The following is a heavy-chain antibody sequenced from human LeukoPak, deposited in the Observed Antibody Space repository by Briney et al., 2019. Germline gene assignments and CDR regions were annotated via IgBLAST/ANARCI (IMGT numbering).Heavy chain of an antibody. CDR3: ARHELFGELLQNYFDY. D-gene: IGHD3-10*01. Sequence: SETLSLTCTVSGGSISSSSYYWGWIRQPPGKGLEWIGSIYHSGSTYYNPSLKSRVTISVDTSKNQFSLKLSSVTAADTAVYYCARHELFGELLQNYFDYWGQGTLVTVSS. J-gene: IGHJ4*02. V-gene: IGHV4-39*01. CDR2: IYHSGST. CDR1: GGSISSSSYY.